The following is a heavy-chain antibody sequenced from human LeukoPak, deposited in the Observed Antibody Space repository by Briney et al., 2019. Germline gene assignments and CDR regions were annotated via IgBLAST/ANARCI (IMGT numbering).Heavy chain of an antibody. V-gene: IGHV1-2*02. CDR2: INPNSGGT. CDR3: ARDPAYDILTGYYFPPGYGMDV. D-gene: IGHD3-9*01. Sequence: GASVKVSCKASGYTFTGYYMHWVRQAPGQGLEWMGWINPNSGGTNYAQKFQGRVTMTRDTSIGTAYMELSRLRSDDTAVYYCARDPAYDILTGYYFPPGYGMDVWGQGTTVTVSS. J-gene: IGHJ6*02. CDR1: GYTFTGYY.